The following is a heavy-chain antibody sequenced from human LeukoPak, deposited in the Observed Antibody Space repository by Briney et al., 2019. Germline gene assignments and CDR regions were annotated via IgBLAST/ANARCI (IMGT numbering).Heavy chain of an antibody. D-gene: IGHD3-3*01. Sequence: SETLSLTCAVYGGSFSGYYWSWIRQPPGKGLEWIGEINHSGSTNYNPSLKSRVTISVDTSKNQFSLKLSSVTAADTAVYYCAGITILGVGPDYYYYMDVWGKGTTVTVSS. CDR2: INHSGST. CDR3: AGITILGVGPDYYYYMDV. J-gene: IGHJ6*03. CDR1: GGSFSGYY. V-gene: IGHV4-34*01.